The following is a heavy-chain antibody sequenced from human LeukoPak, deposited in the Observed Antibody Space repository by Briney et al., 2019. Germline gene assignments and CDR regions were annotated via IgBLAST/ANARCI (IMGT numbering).Heavy chain of an antibody. Sequence: GRSLRLSCAAAGFTFSSYGMHWVRQAPGKGLEWVAVIWSDGSNEYCADSVKGRFTISRDNSKNTLYLQMNSLRAEDTAVYYCARNSAGIAAAGPFDYWGQGTLVTVSS. D-gene: IGHD6-13*01. J-gene: IGHJ4*02. CDR2: IWSDGSNE. CDR3: ARNSAGIAAAGPFDY. V-gene: IGHV3-33*01. CDR1: GFTFSSYG.